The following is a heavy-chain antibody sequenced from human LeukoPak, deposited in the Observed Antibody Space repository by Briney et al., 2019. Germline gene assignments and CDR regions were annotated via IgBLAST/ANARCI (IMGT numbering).Heavy chain of an antibody. Sequence: PGRSLRLSCAASGFTFSSYALHWVRQAPGKGLEWVAVISYDGSNKYYADSVKGRFTISRDNSKNTLYLQMSSLRAEDTAVYYCVKGVEGAMVFGGDYWGQGTLVTVSS. CDR2: ISYDGSNK. CDR1: GFTFSSYA. J-gene: IGHJ4*02. V-gene: IGHV3-30*14. D-gene: IGHD3/OR15-3a*01. CDR3: VKGVEGAMVFGGDY.